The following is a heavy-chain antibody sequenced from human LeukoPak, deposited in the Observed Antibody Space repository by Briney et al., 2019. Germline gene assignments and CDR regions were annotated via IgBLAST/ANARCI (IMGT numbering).Heavy chain of an antibody. Sequence: PSQTLSLTCTVSGGSISSGGYYWSWIRQPPGKGLEWIGYIYYSGSTNYNPSLKSRVTISVDTSKNQFSLKLSSVTAADTAVYYCAREDYGDYFDYWGQGTLVTVSS. J-gene: IGHJ4*02. CDR1: GGSISSGGYY. CDR2: IYYSGST. CDR3: AREDYGDYFDY. D-gene: IGHD4-17*01. V-gene: IGHV4-61*08.